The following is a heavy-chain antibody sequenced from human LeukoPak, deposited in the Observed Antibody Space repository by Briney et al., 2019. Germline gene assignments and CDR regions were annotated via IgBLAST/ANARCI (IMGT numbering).Heavy chain of an antibody. D-gene: IGHD5-24*01. CDR2: ISYDGSNK. CDR3: AKDWGWLQMGYYFDY. Sequence: PGGSLRLSCAASGFTFSSYGMHWVRQAPGKGLEWVAVISYDGSNKYYADSVKGRFTISRDNSKNTLYPQMNSLRAEDTAVYYCAKDWGWLQMGYYFDYWGQGTLVTVSS. CDR1: GFTFSSYG. V-gene: IGHV3-30*18. J-gene: IGHJ4*02.